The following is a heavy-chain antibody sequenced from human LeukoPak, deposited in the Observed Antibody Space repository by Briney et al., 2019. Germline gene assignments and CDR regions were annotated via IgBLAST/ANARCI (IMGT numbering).Heavy chain of an antibody. CDR1: GFTVSSNY. CDR2: IYSSGVT. Sequence: GGSLRLSCEASGFTVSSNYMNWVRQAPGKGLEWVSIIYSSGVTYYADSVKGRFTISRDNSKNTQYLQMNSVKAEDTAVYYCARLEVRGVIGPWGQGTLVTVPS. V-gene: IGHV3-53*01. CDR3: ARLEVRGVIGP. J-gene: IGHJ5*02. D-gene: IGHD3-10*01.